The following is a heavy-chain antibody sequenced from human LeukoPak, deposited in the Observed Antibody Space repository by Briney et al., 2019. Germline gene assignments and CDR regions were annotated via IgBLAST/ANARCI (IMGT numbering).Heavy chain of an antibody. CDR1: GFTFSDYY. J-gene: IGHJ4*02. V-gene: IGHV3-15*01. D-gene: IGHD2-15*01. Sequence: GGSLRLSCAASGFTFSDYYMSWIRQAPGKGLEWIGRIKRKTDGGTTDYAAPVKGRFTISRDDSKNTLYLQMNSLKTEDTAVYYCTTVWGRYCSGGTCYPFDYWGRGTLVTVSS. CDR3: TTVWGRYCSGGTCYPFDY. CDR2: IKRKTDGGTT.